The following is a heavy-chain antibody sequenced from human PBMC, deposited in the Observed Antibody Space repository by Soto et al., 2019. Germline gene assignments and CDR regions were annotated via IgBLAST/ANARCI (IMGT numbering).Heavy chain of an antibody. V-gene: IGHV3-23*01. Sequence: LRLSCAASGFTFSSYAMSWVRQAPGKGLEWVSAISGSGGSTYYADSVKGRFTISRDNSKNTLYLQMNSLRAEDTAVYYCAKDALVTTNNYYYYYGMDVWGQGTTVTVSS. CDR1: GFTFSSYA. J-gene: IGHJ6*02. CDR3: AKDALVTTNNYYYYYGMDV. CDR2: ISGSGGST. D-gene: IGHD4-17*01.